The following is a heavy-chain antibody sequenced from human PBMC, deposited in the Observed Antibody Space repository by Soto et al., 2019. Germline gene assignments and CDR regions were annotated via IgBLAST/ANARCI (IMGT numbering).Heavy chain of an antibody. D-gene: IGHD2-2*01. Sequence: SVKVSCKASGGTFSSYAISWVRQAPGQGLEWMGGIIPIFGTANYTQKFQGRVTITADESTSTAYMELSSLRSEDTAVYYCATLGYCSSTSCYYAPGNDYWGQGTLVTVSS. CDR1: GGTFSSYA. J-gene: IGHJ4*02. V-gene: IGHV1-69*13. CDR3: ATLGYCSSTSCYYAPGNDY. CDR2: IIPIFGTA.